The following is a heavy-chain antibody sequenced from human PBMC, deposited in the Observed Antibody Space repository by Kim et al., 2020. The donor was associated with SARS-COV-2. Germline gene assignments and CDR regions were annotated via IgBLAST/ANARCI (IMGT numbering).Heavy chain of an antibody. CDR2: IYPGDSDT. CDR3: ARHTLDYGIDY. CDR1: GYTFTSYW. J-gene: IGHJ4*02. V-gene: IGHV5-51*01. Sequence: GESLKISCKGSGYTFTSYWIGWVRQMPGKGLEWMGIIYPGDSDTRYSPSFQGQVTVSADKSISTAYLQWNSLKASDTAMYYCARHTLDYGIDYWGQGTLVTVSS. D-gene: IGHD4-17*01.